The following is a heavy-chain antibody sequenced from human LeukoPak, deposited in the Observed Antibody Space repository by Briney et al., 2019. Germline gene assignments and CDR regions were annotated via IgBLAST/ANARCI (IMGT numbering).Heavy chain of an antibody. Sequence: GGSLRLSCAASGFTFINYGMAWVRRPPGKGLQWVSAISSSGDSTYYADSVKGRFTVSRDNSKNTPYLQMNSLRAEDTAVYYCAKDTAMVRPYYFDYWGQGTLVTVSS. CDR2: ISSSGDST. J-gene: IGHJ4*02. D-gene: IGHD5-18*01. CDR1: GFTFINYG. CDR3: AKDTAMVRPYYFDY. V-gene: IGHV3-23*01.